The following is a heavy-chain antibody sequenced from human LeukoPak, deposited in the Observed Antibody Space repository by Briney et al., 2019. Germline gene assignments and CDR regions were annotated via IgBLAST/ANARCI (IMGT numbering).Heavy chain of an antibody. J-gene: IGHJ3*02. CDR1: GFTFSSYS. CDR2: ISSSSSYI. CDR3: ARDLGGSGSNHAFDI. V-gene: IGHV3-21*01. D-gene: IGHD3-10*01. Sequence: PGGSLRLSCAASGFTFSSYSMNWVRQAPGKGLEWVSSISSSSSYIYYADSVKGRFTISRDNAKNSLYLQMNSLRAEDTAVYYCARDLGGSGSNHAFDIWGQGTMVTVSS.